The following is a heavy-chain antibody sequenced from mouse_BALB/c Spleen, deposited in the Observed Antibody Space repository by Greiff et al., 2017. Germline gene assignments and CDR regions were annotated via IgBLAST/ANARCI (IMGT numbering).Heavy chain of an antibody. CDR3: ARGDYYDYDELSWCAY. V-gene: IGHV2-9*02. CDR1: GFSLTSYG. Sequence: QVQLKESGPGLVAPSQSLSITCTVSGFSLTSYGVHWVRQPPGKGLEWLGVIWAGGSTNYNSALMSRLSISKDNSKSQVFLKMNSLQTDDTAMYCCARGDYYDYDELSWCAYWGQGTLVTVSA. D-gene: IGHD2-4*01. CDR2: IWAGGST. J-gene: IGHJ3*01.